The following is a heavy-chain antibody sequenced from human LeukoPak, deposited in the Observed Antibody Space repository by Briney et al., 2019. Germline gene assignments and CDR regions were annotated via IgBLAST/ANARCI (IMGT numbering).Heavy chain of an antibody. CDR1: GFTFGDYA. CDR3: TRANCINGLCYHFDY. J-gene: IGHJ4*02. D-gene: IGHD2-8*01. CDR2: IRKKGFGGTT. Sequence: GGSLRLSCTASGFTFGDYAMGWVRQAPGKGLEWVGFIRKKGFGGTTEYAASVKGRFTISRDDSNSIAYLQMNSLKTGDSAVYYCTRANCINGLCYHFDYWGQGTLVTVSS. V-gene: IGHV3-49*04.